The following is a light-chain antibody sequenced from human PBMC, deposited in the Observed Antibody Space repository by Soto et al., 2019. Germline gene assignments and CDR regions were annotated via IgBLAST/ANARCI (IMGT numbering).Light chain of an antibody. J-gene: IGKJ1*01. V-gene: IGKV3-15*01. CDR2: GAS. CDR3: QQYNNWPPWT. CDR1: QSVSSN. Sequence: EIVMTQSPATLYVSPGERATLSCRASQSVSSNLAWYQQKPGQAPRLLIYGASTRATGIQARFSGSVSGTEFTLTISSLQSEDFAVYYCQQYNNWPPWTFGQGTKVEIK.